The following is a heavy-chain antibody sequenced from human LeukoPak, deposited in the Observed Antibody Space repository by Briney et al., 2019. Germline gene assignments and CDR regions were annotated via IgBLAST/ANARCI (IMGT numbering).Heavy chain of an antibody. CDR1: GFTFKNHA. V-gene: IGHV3-23*01. CDR2: ILASGGGDST. CDR3: AKDGPWRPAAE. Sequence: GGSLRLSCAASGFTFKNHAMSWVRQAPGKGLEWVSAILASGGGDSTYTADSMKGRFTISRDNSKDMLYLQIDSLRAEDTAIYFCAKDGPWRPAAEWSQGVLLTVSS. D-gene: IGHD2-2*01. J-gene: IGHJ4*02.